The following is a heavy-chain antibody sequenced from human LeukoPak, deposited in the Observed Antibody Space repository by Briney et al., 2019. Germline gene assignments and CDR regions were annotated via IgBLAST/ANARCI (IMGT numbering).Heavy chain of an antibody. D-gene: IGHD4-17*01. Sequence: PGRSLRLSCAASGFTFSSYWMSWVRQAPGKGLEWVANIKQDGSEKYYGDSVKGRFTISRDNAKNSLYLQMNSLRAEDTAVYYCAREPYGDYFDYWGQGTLVIVSS. J-gene: IGHJ4*02. CDR2: IKQDGSEK. CDR1: GFTFSSYW. CDR3: AREPYGDYFDY. V-gene: IGHV3-7*03.